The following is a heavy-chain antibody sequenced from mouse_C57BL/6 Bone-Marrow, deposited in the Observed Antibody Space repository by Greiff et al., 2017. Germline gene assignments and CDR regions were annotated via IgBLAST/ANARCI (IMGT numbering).Heavy chain of an antibody. CDR2: IDPSDSDT. CDR3: ARVPSGTGAMDY. J-gene: IGHJ4*01. Sequence: QVQLQQPGAELVRPGSSVKLSCKASGYTFTSYWMHWVKQRPIQGLEWIGNIDPSDSDTHYNQKFKDKATLTVDKSSSTAYMQLSSLTSEDSAVYYCARVPSGTGAMDYWGQGTSVTVSS. D-gene: IGHD4-1*01. CDR1: GYTFTSYW. V-gene: IGHV1-52*01.